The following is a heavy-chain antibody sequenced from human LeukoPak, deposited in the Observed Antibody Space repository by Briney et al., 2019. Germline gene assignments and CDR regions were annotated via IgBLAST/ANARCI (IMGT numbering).Heavy chain of an antibody. D-gene: IGHD5-24*01. J-gene: IGHJ4*02. CDR2: IYASGST. CDR1: GGSISSGSYY. V-gene: IGHV4-61*02. CDR3: ARGMATINFDY. Sequence: SETLSLTCTASGGSISSGSYYWSWIRQPAGKGLEWIGRIYASGSTNYNPSLKSRVTISVDTSKNQFSLKLNSVPAADTAVYYCARGMATINFDYWGQGTLVAVSS.